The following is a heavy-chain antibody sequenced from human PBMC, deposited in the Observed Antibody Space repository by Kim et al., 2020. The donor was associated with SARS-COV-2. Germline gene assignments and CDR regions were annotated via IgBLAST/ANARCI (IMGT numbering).Heavy chain of an antibody. CDR1: GFTFGDYA. J-gene: IGHJ4*02. D-gene: IGHD3-10*01. V-gene: IGHV3-9*01. Sequence: GGSLRLSCAASGFTFGDYAMHWVRQAPGKGLEWVSGISWNSGSIGYADSVKGRFTISRDNAKNSLYLQMNSLRAEDTALYYCAKWGGGYYGSGSYSPLRSDYFDYWGQGTLVTVSS. CDR2: ISWNSGSI. CDR3: AKWGGGYYGSGSYSPLRSDYFDY.